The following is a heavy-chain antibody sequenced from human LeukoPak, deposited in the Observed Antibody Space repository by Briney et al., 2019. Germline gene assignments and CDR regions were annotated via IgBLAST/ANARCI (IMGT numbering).Heavy chain of an antibody. CDR3: AKGTGPAGSTCYGMDV. V-gene: IGHV3-23*01. Sequence: GASLRLSCAASGFTFSSYAMSWVRQAPGKGLEWVSVISGSGGSTYYADSVKGRFTISRDNSKNTLYLQMNSLRAEDTAVYYCAKGTGPAGSTCYGMDVWGQGTTVTVSS. CDR2: ISGSGGST. D-gene: IGHD1-14*01. J-gene: IGHJ6*02. CDR1: GFTFSSYA.